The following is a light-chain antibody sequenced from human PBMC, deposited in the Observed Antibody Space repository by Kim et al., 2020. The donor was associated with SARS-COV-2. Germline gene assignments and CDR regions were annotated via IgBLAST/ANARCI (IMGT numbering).Light chain of an antibody. V-gene: IGKV3-20*01. CDR2: GAS. CDR1: QSVSSNY. CDR3: QQYGSSPRT. J-gene: IGKJ1*01. Sequence: PPGERATLSCRASQSVSSNYLAWYQQKPGQAPRLIIYGASSRSTGIPDRFSGSGSGTDFTLTISRLEPEEFAVYYCQQYGSSPRTFGQGTKVDIK.